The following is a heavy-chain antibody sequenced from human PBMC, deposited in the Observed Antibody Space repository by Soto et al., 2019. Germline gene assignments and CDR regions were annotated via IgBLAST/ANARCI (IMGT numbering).Heavy chain of an antibody. Sequence: GESLKISCKGSGYSFTSYWIGWVRQMPGKGLEWMGIIYPGDSDTRYSPSFQGQVTISADKSISTAYLQWSSLKASDTAMYYCARLPIPLRFLEWFWFDPWGQGTLVTVSS. V-gene: IGHV5-51*01. D-gene: IGHD3-3*01. J-gene: IGHJ5*02. CDR3: ARLPIPLRFLEWFWFDP. CDR1: GYSFTSYW. CDR2: IYPGDSDT.